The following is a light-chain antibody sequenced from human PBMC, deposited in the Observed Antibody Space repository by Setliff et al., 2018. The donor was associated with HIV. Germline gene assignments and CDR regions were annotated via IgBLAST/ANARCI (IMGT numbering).Light chain of an antibody. Sequence: QSALAQPASVSGSPGQSITISCTGSNSYVGGYNYVSWYQQHPGKAPKLMIYEVSNRPSGVSNRFSGSKSGNTASLTISGLQAEDEADYYCSSYTNTNTGVFGTGTKVTVL. CDR1: NSYVGGYNY. J-gene: IGLJ1*01. CDR2: EVS. CDR3: SSYTNTNTGV. V-gene: IGLV2-14*01.